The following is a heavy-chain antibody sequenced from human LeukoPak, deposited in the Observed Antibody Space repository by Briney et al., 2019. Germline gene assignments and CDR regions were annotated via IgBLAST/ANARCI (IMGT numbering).Heavy chain of an antibody. Sequence: GASVKLSCKASGYTFTGYYMHWVRQAPGQGLEWMGWINPNSGGTNYAQKFQGRVTMTRDTSISTAYMELSRLRSDDTAVYYCARGGQYVLHYDSSGYPPRGHWGQGTLVTVSS. CDR2: INPNSGGT. CDR1: GYTFTGYY. D-gene: IGHD3-22*01. V-gene: IGHV1-2*02. CDR3: ARGGQYVLHYDSSGYPPRGH. J-gene: IGHJ4*02.